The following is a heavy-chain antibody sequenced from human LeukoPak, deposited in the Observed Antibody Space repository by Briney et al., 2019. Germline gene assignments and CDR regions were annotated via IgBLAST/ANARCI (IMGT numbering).Heavy chain of an antibody. J-gene: IGHJ5*02. V-gene: IGHV4-61*02. D-gene: IGHD2-15*01. CDR2: IYTSGST. CDR1: GGSISSGSYY. Sequence: PSETLSLTCTVSGGSISSGSYYWSWIRQPAGKGLEWIGRIYTSGSTNYNPSLKSRVTISVDTSKNQFSLKLSSVTAADTAVYYCARDQDSSGWFDPWGQGTLVTVSS. CDR3: ARDQDSSGWFDP.